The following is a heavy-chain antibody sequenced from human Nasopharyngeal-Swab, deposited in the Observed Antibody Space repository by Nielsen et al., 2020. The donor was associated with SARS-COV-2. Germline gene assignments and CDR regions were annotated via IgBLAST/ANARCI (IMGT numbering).Heavy chain of an antibody. D-gene: IGHD7-27*01. CDR1: GFTVSSNY. V-gene: IGHV3-53*01. CDR2: IYSGGST. Sequence: GESLKISCAASGFTVSSNYMSWVRQAPGKGLEWVSVIYSGGSTYYADSVKGRFTISRDNSKNTLYLQMNSLRAEDTAVYYCASLGRSYGMDVWGQGTTVTVSS. CDR3: ASLGRSYGMDV. J-gene: IGHJ6*02.